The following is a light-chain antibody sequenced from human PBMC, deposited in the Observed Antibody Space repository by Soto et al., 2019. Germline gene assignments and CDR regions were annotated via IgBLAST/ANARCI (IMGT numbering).Light chain of an antibody. J-gene: IGLJ1*01. CDR3: SSYTSSSTLES. V-gene: IGLV2-14*01. CDR2: DVS. CDR1: SSDVGGYNY. Sequence: QSVLTQPASVSGSPGQSITISCTGTSSDVGGYNYVSWYQQHPGKAPKLMTYDVSNRPSGVSNRFSGSKSGNTASLTISGLQAEDEADYYCSSYTSSSTLESFGTGTKVTVL.